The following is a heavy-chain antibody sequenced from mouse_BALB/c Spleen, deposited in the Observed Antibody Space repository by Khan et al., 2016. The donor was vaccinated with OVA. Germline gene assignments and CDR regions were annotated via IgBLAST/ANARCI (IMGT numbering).Heavy chain of an antibody. V-gene: IGHV3-2*02. D-gene: IGHD1-1*01. Sequence: EVQLVESGPGLVKPSQSLSLTCTVTGYSITSGYAWNWIRQFPGNKLEWMGYISYSGVTSYTPSFKSRITMTRDTSKNQFFLQLNAVTTEDTATYYCARGNYYGYCFDYWGQGTTLTVSS. CDR3: ARGNYYGYCFDY. CDR2: ISYSGVT. J-gene: IGHJ2*01. CDR1: GYSITSGYA.